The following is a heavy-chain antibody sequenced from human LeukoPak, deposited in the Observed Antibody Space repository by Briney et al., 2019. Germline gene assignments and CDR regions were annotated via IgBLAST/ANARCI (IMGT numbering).Heavy chain of an antibody. J-gene: IGHJ4*02. CDR3: AREAGYYDSSGYYGGLIN. D-gene: IGHD3-22*01. Sequence: SVKVSCKASGGTFSSYAISWVRQAPGQGLEWMGGIIPIFGTANYAQKFQGRVTITTDESTSTAYMELSSLRSEDTAVYYCAREAGYYDSSGYYGGLINWGQGTLVSVSS. V-gene: IGHV1-69*05. CDR2: IIPIFGTA. CDR1: GGTFSSYA.